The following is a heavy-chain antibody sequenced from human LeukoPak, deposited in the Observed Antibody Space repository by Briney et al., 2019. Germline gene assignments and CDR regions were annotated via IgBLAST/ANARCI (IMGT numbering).Heavy chain of an antibody. J-gene: IGHJ6*02. CDR3: AREYSSSVAYYYGMDV. Sequence: PGGSLRPSCEAYGFTFSSYAIHWVRQAPGKGLEWVAVISYDGSNKYYADSVKGRFTISRDNSKDTLYLQMNSLRAEDTAVYYCAREYSSSVAYYYGMDVWGQGTTVTVSS. CDR1: GFTFSSYA. D-gene: IGHD6-6*01. CDR2: ISYDGSNK. V-gene: IGHV3-30-3*01.